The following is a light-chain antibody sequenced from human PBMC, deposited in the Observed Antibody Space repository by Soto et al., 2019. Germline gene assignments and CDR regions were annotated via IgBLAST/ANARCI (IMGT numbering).Light chain of an antibody. V-gene: IGLV2-14*01. Sequence: QSVLTQPASVSGSPGQSITISCTRTSSHIGSYNHVSCDQQHPGKAPQLIIYEVSNRRSGLSNRFTASKSGNTASLTISGLQAEDEADYYCSSYTTSSTLVFGAGTMATVL. CDR3: SSYTTSSTLV. CDR2: EVS. J-gene: IGLJ1*01. CDR1: SSHIGSYNH.